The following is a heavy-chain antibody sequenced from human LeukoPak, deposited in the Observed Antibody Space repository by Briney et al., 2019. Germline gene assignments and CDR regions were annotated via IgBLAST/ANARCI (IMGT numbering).Heavy chain of an antibody. Sequence: GGSLRLSCAVSGFTVSCNYMSWVRQAPGKGLEWVSVIYSGGSTDYAASVKGRFTISRDNSKNTVYLQMNSLRPEDTAMYYCAREGGYVFDYWGQGTLVTVPS. J-gene: IGHJ4*02. CDR3: AREGGYVFDY. CDR1: GFTVSCNY. D-gene: IGHD5-12*01. V-gene: IGHV3-53*01. CDR2: IYSGGST.